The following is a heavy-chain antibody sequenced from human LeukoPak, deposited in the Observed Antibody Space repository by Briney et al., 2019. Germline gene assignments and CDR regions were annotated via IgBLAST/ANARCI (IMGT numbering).Heavy chain of an antibody. CDR1: GFTFSSYA. J-gene: IGHJ4*02. D-gene: IGHD3-3*01. CDR2: ISYDGSNK. V-gene: IGHV3-30-3*01. CDR3: ARGIRFLEWPDDY. Sequence: GSLRPSCAASGFTFSSYAMHWVRQAPGKGLEWVAVISYDGSNKYYTDSGKGRFTISRDNSKNTLYLQMNSLRAEDTAVYYCARGIRFLEWPDDYWGQGTLVTVSS.